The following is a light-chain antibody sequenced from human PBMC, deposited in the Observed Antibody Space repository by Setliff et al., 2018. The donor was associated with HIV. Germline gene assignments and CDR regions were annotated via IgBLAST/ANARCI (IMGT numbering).Light chain of an antibody. CDR1: TGNIASNY. J-gene: IGLJ3*02. CDR2: EDD. Sequence: NFMLTQPHSVSESPGTTVTISCTRSTGNIASNYVQWYQQRPGSSPTTVIYEDDQRPSGVPDRFSASIDTSSNSASLTISGLKTDDEADYYCQSYDNNNVWVFGGGT. CDR3: QSYDNNNVWV. V-gene: IGLV6-57*01.